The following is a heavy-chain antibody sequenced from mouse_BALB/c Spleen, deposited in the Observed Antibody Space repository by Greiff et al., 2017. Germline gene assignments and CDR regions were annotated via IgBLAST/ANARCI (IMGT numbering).Heavy chain of an antibody. J-gene: IGHJ2*01. D-gene: IGHD2-1*01. CDR2: IDPENGDT. CDR1: GFNIKDYY. CDR3: NAWGGNYFPFDY. Sequence: EVQLQQSGAELVRSGASVKLSCTASGFNIKDYYMHWVKQRPEQGLEWIGWIDPENGDTEYAPKFQGKATMTADTSSNTAYLQLSSLTSEDTAVYYCNAWGGNYFPFDYWGQGTNLTVSS. V-gene: IGHV14-4*02.